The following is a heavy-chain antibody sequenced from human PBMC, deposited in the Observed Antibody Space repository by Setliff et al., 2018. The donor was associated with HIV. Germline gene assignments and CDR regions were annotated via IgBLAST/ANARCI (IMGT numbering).Heavy chain of an antibody. CDR3: ARDVGRDGYCFDH. V-gene: IGHV1-18*01. CDR1: GYTFSDYG. J-gene: IGHJ4*02. Sequence: ASVKVSCKASGYTFSDYGISWVRQAPGQGLEWMGWISAHNGRINYAQKFQGRVTMTTDRSTSTAYMELSSLSSDDTAVYYCARDVGRDGYCFDHWGQGTLVTVSS. D-gene: IGHD5-12*01. CDR2: ISAHNGRI.